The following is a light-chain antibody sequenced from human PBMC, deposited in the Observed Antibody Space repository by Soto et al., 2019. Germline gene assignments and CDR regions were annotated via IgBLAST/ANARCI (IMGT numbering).Light chain of an antibody. J-gene: IGLJ1*01. V-gene: IGLV2-14*01. Sequence: QAARTQPASVCGSPGQSITISCTGTSSDVGAYNYVSWYQHRPGRAPKLIIYEVTNRPSGVSNRFSGSKSGNTASLRISDLQSEDGADYYCNSYTSTSARVFGTGTKVTVL. CDR2: EVT. CDR3: NSYTSTSARV. CDR1: SSDVGAYNY.